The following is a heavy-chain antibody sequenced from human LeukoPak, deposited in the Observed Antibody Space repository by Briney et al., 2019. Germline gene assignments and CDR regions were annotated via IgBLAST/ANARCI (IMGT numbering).Heavy chain of an antibody. D-gene: IGHD5-18*01. CDR2: IYYSGST. V-gene: IGHV4-31*03. Sequence: KPSQTLSLTRTVSGGSISSGGYYWSWIRQHPGKGLEWIGYIYYSGSTYYNPSLKSRVTISVDTSKNQFSLKLSSVTAADTAVYYCAGVVDSYGPNFDYWGQGTLVTVSS. CDR1: GGSISSGGYY. CDR3: AGVVDSYGPNFDY. J-gene: IGHJ4*02.